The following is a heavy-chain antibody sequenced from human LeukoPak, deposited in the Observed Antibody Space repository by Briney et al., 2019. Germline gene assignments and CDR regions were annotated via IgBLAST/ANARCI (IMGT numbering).Heavy chain of an antibody. CDR1: VYTFTFYG. Sequence: AAVNVTFMCSVYTFTFYGICWLRQPRSQGRAWMGWMSDYNGNTDYAQKLQGRVTMTTDTSTSTAYMELRSLRSDDPAVYYCERRPEYSSGWYVDYWGQGTLVTVSS. CDR3: ERRPEYSSGWYVDY. J-gene: IGHJ4*02. V-gene: IGHV1-18*01. D-gene: IGHD6-19*01. CDR2: MSDYNGNT.